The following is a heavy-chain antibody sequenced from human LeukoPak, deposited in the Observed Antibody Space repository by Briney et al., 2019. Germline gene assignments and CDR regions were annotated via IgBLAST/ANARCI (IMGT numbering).Heavy chain of an antibody. J-gene: IGHJ4*02. CDR3: ATDMAAYYYASGNIDY. V-gene: IGHV3-43D*03. CDR1: GFTFDDYA. D-gene: IGHD3-10*01. Sequence: GGSLRLSCAASGFTFDDYAMHWVRQAPGKGLEWVSLISWDGGSTYYAGSVKGRFTISRDNSKNSLYLQMNSLRAEDTALYYCATDMAAYYYASGNIDYWGQGTLVTVSS. CDR2: ISWDGGST.